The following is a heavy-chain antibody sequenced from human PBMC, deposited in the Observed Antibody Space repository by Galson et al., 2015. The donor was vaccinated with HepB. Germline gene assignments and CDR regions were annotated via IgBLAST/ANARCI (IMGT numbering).Heavy chain of an antibody. J-gene: IGHJ4*02. D-gene: IGHD4-11*01. CDR3: TTFLEMTTVQY. CDR2: IRKKSEGGTT. Sequence: SLRLSCAAPGCTFRNAWMRCVREAPRKGLEWVGRIRKKSEGGTTDYAAPVKGRFTISRDDSKNTLYLEMNSLKTEDTALYYCTTFLEMTTVQYWGQGTLVTVSS. V-gene: IGHV3-15*01. CDR1: GCTFRNAW.